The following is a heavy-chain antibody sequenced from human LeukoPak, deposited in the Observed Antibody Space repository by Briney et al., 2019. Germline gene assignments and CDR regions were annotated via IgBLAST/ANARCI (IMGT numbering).Heavy chain of an antibody. CDR3: ARECQDKTRRSTVGAPFDF. J-gene: IGHJ4*02. CDR1: GFIFSNYA. Sequence: GGSLRLSCAVSGFIFSNYAMHWLRQTPGKGLEWVTITSYDGSNKYYADSVKGRFTVSRDNSKNTLFLQMNSLRAEDTAVYYCARECQDKTRRSTVGAPFDFWGQGTVVTVSS. D-gene: IGHD1-26*01. V-gene: IGHV3-30*04. CDR2: TSYDGSNK.